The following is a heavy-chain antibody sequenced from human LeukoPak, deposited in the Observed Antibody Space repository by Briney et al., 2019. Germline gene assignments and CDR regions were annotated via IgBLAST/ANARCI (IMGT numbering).Heavy chain of an antibody. CDR3: AKDKRGIAAAGYFDY. V-gene: IGHV3-9*01. CDR2: ISWNSGSI. CDR1: RFQFSSYA. Sequence: PGGSLRLSCVASRFQFSSYAMSWVRQAPGKGLEWVSGISWNSGSIGYADSVKGRFTISRDNAKNSLYLQMNSLRAEDTALYYCAKDKRGIAAAGYFDYWGQGTLVTVSS. D-gene: IGHD6-13*01. J-gene: IGHJ4*02.